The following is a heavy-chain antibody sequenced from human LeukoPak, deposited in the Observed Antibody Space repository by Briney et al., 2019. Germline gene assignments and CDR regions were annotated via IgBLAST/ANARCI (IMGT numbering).Heavy chain of an antibody. CDR2: IYYIGST. J-gene: IGHJ6*04. Sequence: SETLSLTCTVSGGSISSYYWNWIRQPPGKGLEWIGYIYYIGSTKYTASLKSRVAISVDTSKNQFSLRLNSVTAADTAVYYCARGSCSGGNCYSFHYGMDAWGKGTTVTVSS. CDR3: ARGSCSGGNCYSFHYGMDA. V-gene: IGHV4-59*01. CDR1: GGSISSYY. D-gene: IGHD2-15*01.